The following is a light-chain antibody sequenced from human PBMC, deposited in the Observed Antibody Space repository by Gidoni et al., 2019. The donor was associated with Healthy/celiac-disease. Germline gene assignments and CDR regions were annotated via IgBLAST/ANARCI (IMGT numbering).Light chain of an antibody. V-gene: IGLV3-1*01. CDR3: QAWDSSTYVV. CDR1: KLGDKY. CDR2: QAS. J-gene: IGLJ2*01. Sequence: SYELPQPPTVSGSPGQTATIPCSGDKLGDKYACWYPQKPGQSPVLVIYQASKRPSGIPERFSGSNSGNTATLTISGTQAMDEADYYCQAWDSSTYVVFGGGTKLTVL.